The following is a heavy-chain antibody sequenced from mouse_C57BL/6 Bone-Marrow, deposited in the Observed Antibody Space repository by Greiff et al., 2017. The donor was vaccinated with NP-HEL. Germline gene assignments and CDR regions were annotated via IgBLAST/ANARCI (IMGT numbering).Heavy chain of an antibody. D-gene: IGHD1-1*01. J-gene: IGHJ2*01. CDR1: GYSFTDYN. CDR3: ARRLYGSSQYYFDY. Sequence: VHVKQSGPELVKPGASVKISCKASGYSFTDYNMNWVKQSNGKSLEWIGVINPNYGTTSYNQKFKGKATLTVDQSSSTAYMQLNSLTSEDSAVYYCARRLYGSSQYYFDYWGQGTTLTVSS. CDR2: INPNYGTT. V-gene: IGHV1-39*01.